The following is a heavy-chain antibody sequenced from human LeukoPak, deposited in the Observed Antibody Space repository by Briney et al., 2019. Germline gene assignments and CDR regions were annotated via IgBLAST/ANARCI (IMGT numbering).Heavy chain of an antibody. V-gene: IGHV4-59*01. CDR1: GGSISSFY. CDR2: VSYIGST. J-gene: IGHJ4*02. CDR3: AREAIAVAGTGIDY. D-gene: IGHD6-19*01. Sequence: SETLSLSCSVSGGSISSFYWSWIRQPPGKGLEWIGYVSYIGSTSYNPSLKSRVTISVDTSKNQFSLKLSSVTAADTAVYYCAREAIAVAGTGIDYWGQGTLVTVSS.